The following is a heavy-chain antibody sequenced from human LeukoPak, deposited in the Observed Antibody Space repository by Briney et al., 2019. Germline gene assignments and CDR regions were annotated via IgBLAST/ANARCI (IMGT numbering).Heavy chain of an antibody. CDR1: GDSISSYY. CDR3: ARGAYDSGSYQYFFDY. CDR2: IYYTGNT. V-gene: IGHV4-59*01. Sequence: PSETLSLTCTVSGDSISSYYWSWIRQPPGKGLEWIGYIYYTGNTNYNPSLKSRVTISLDTSKHQFSLKLTSVTAADTAVYYCARGAYDSGSYQYFFDYWGQGTPVTVSS. D-gene: IGHD3-10*01. J-gene: IGHJ4*02.